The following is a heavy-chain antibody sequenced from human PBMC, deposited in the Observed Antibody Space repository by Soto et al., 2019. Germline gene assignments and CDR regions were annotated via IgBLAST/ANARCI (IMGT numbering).Heavy chain of an antibody. CDR1: GYTFTSYG. J-gene: IGHJ4*02. CDR3: ARGTVIYDRSGYSPFDY. V-gene: IGHV1-18*01. CDR2: ISAYNGNT. Sequence: ASVKVSCKASGYTFTSYGISRVRQAPGQGLEWMGWISAYNGNTNYAQKLQGRVTMTTDTSTSTAYMELRSLRSDDTAVYYCARGTVIYDRSGYSPFDYWGQGTLVTVSS. D-gene: IGHD3-22*01.